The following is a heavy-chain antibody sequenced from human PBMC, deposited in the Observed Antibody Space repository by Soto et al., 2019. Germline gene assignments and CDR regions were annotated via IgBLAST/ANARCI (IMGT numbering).Heavy chain of an antibody. Sequence: AASVKVSCKASGYTFTSYAMHWVRQAPGQRLEWMGWINAGNGNTNYAQKFQERVTITRDMSTSTAYMELSSLRSEDTAVYYCAALRRYSGSYEGASGMDVWGQGTTVTVSS. V-gene: IGHV1-3*01. D-gene: IGHD1-26*01. J-gene: IGHJ6*02. CDR1: GYTFTSYA. CDR3: AALRRYSGSYEGASGMDV. CDR2: INAGNGNT.